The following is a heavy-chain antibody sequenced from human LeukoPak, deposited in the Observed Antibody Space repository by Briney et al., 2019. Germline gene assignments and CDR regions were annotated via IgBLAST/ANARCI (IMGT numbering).Heavy chain of an antibody. Sequence: GGSLRLSCAASGFTFSSYSMNWVRQAPGKGLEWVSSISSSSSYIYYADSVKGRFTISRDNAKNSLYLQINSLRAEDTAVYYCAREVSYYGSGSYYIRSAYPVDYWGQGTLVTVSS. CDR1: GFTFSSYS. V-gene: IGHV3-21*01. D-gene: IGHD3-10*01. J-gene: IGHJ4*02. CDR3: AREVSYYGSGSYYIRSAYPVDY. CDR2: ISSSSSYI.